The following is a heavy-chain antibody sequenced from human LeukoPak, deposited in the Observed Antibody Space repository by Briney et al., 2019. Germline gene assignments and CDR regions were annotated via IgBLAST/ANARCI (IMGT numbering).Heavy chain of an antibody. Sequence: PSETLSLTCTVSGGSISSYYWSWIRQPPGKGLEWIGYIYYSGSTNYNPSLKSRVTISVDTSKNQFSLKLSSVTAADTAVYYCARLNDSSGYYYFDYWGQGTLVTVSS. D-gene: IGHD3-22*01. J-gene: IGHJ4*02. CDR1: GGSISSYY. CDR3: ARLNDSSGYYYFDY. CDR2: IYYSGST. V-gene: IGHV4-59*08.